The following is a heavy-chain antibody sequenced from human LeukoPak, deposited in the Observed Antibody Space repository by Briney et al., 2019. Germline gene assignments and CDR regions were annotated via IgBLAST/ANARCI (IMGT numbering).Heavy chain of an antibody. Sequence: GGSLRLSCAASGFTFSSYGMHWVRQAPGKGLEWVAFIRYDGSNKYYADSVKGRFTISRDNSKNTLYLQMNSLRAEATALYYCAKSGGYYYYMDVWGKGTTVTVSS. V-gene: IGHV3-30*02. CDR1: GFTFSSYG. D-gene: IGHD3-10*01. CDR2: IRYDGSNK. J-gene: IGHJ6*03. CDR3: AKSGGYYYYMDV.